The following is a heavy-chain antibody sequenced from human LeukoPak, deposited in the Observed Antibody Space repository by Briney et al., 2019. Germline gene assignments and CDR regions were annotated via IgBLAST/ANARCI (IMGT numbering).Heavy chain of an antibody. J-gene: IGHJ4*02. Sequence: SVKVSCKASGGTFSSYAISWVRQAPGQGLEWMGGIIPIFGTANYAQKFQGRVTSTTDESTSTAYMELSSLRSEDTAVYYCAGGLQLWQSIAAAVPFDYWGQGTLVTVSS. CDR1: GGTFSSYA. CDR3: AGGLQLWQSIAAAVPFDY. CDR2: IIPIFGTA. V-gene: IGHV1-69*05. D-gene: IGHD6-13*01.